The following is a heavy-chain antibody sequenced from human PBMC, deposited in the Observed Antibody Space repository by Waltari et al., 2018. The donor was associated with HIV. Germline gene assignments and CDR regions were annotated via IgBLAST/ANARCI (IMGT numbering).Heavy chain of an antibody. CDR3: ASGSRRGHSHGIDY. Sequence: QVQLQESGPGLVKPSEPLSLTCSVSGYSIESGYYWGWIRQPQGKALEWIGSSLHSGNTYYNPSLKSRLTISLDTSKNQVSLKLSSVTAADTAVYYCASGSRRGHSHGIDYWGQGTLVTVSS. CDR2: SLHSGNT. D-gene: IGHD5-18*01. V-gene: IGHV4-38-2*01. J-gene: IGHJ4*02. CDR1: GYSIESGYY.